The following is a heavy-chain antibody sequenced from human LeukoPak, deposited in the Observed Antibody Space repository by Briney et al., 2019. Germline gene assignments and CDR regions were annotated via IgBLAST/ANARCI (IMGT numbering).Heavy chain of an antibody. J-gene: IGHJ4*02. CDR3: ARDWLVGATTFDY. V-gene: IGHV4-39*07. CDR2: SYYSGST. D-gene: IGHD1-26*01. Sequence: SETLSLTCTVSGGSISSSSYYWGWLRQPPGKGREWIGSSYYSGSTYYNPSLKSRVTISVDTSKNQFSLKLSSVTAADTAVYYCARDWLVGATTFDYWGQGTLVTVSS. CDR1: GGSISSSSYY.